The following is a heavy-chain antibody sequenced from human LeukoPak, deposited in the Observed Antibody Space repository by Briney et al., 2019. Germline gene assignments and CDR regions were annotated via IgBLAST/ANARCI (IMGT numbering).Heavy chain of an antibody. V-gene: IGHV4-34*01. J-gene: IGHJ3*02. CDR1: GGSFSGYY. CDR2: INHSGST. CDR3: ARGEDFDI. Sequence: SETLSLTCAVYGGSFSGYYWSWIRQPPGKGLEWIGEINHSGSTNYNPSLKSRVTISIDTSKNRFSLKLSSVTAADTAVYYCARGEDFDIWGQGTMVTVSS.